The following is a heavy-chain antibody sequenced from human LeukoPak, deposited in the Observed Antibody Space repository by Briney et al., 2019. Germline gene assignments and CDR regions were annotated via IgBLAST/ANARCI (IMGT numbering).Heavy chain of an antibody. V-gene: IGHV6-1*01. CDR2: TYYRSKWFI. CDR3: TRSDCSSGRCPGFDN. J-gene: IGHJ4*02. D-gene: IGHD6-19*01. Sequence: SQTFSLTCGISGDSVSSNSAAWNWIRQTPSRGLEWLGRTYYRSKWFINYAPSVKSRIIINPDTPKNQVSLQLNSVTPEDTAVYYCTRSDCSSGRCPGFDNWGQGTLVTVSS. CDR1: GDSVSSNSAA.